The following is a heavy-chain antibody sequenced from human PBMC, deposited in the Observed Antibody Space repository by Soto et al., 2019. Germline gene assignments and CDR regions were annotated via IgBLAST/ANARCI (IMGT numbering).Heavy chain of an antibody. CDR2: IIPILGIA. CDR3: ARAGYCSGGSCYRQYYFDY. Sequence: ASVKVSCKASGGTFSSYTISWVRQAPGQRLEWMGRIIPILGIANYAQKFQGRVTITADKSTSTAYMELSSLRSEDAAVYYCARAGYCSGGSCYRQYYFDYWGQGTLVTVSS. CDR1: GGTFSSYT. D-gene: IGHD2-15*01. V-gene: IGHV1-69*02. J-gene: IGHJ4*02.